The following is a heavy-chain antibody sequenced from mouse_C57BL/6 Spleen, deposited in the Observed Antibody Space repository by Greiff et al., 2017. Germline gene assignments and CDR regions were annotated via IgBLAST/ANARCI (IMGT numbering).Heavy chain of an antibody. CDR2: INYDGSST. V-gene: IGHV5-16*01. Sequence: EVQLKESEGGLVQPGSSMKLSCTASGFTFSDYYMAWVRQVPEKGLEWVANINYDGSSTYYLDSLKSRFIISRDNAKNILYLQMSSLKSEDTATYYCARGLGRGGWYFDVWGTGTTVTVSS. CDR1: GFTFSDYY. J-gene: IGHJ1*03. CDR3: ARGLGRGGWYFDV. D-gene: IGHD4-1*01.